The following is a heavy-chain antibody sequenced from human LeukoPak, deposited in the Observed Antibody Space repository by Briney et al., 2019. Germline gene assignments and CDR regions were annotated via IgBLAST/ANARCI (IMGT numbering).Heavy chain of an antibody. CDR3: ARGVSRDGYNFYY. Sequence: DSVKGRFTISRDNAKNSLYLQMNSLRAEDTAVYYCARGVSRDGYNFYYWGQGTLVTVSS. J-gene: IGHJ4*02. V-gene: IGHV3-7*01. D-gene: IGHD5-24*01.